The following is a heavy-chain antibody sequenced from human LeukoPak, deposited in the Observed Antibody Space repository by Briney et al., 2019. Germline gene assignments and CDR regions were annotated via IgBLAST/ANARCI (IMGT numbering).Heavy chain of an antibody. V-gene: IGHV4-4*02. Sequence: SGTLSLTCAVSGGSISSSNWWSWVRQPPGKGLEWIGEINHSGSTNYNPSLKSRVTISVDTSKNQFSLKLSSVTAADTAVYYCARLARGIVVVPAAIGDAFDIWGQGTMVTVSS. CDR1: GGSISSSNW. CDR3: ARLARGIVVVPAAIGDAFDI. D-gene: IGHD2-2*02. J-gene: IGHJ3*02. CDR2: INHSGST.